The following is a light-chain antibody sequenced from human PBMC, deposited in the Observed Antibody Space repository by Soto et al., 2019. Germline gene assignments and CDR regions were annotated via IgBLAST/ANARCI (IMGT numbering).Light chain of an antibody. CDR2: AAS. V-gene: IGKV3-20*01. Sequence: ESVLTQSPGTLSLSPGERATLSCRASQSVSSSYLAWYQQKPGQAPRLLIYAASTRATGIPDRFSGSGSGTDFTLTISRLEPEDFAVYYCQQYGSSPSITFGHGTRLEIK. CDR3: QQYGSSPSIT. J-gene: IGKJ5*01. CDR1: QSVSSSY.